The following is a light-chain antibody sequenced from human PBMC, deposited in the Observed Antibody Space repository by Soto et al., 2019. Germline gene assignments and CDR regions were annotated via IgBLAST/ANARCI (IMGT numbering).Light chain of an antibody. J-gene: IGKJ1*01. CDR1: QSVSNNY. CDR3: QQYGSPGT. Sequence: EIMLMQSPSTLSLPTGGTATRSCRASQSVSNNYLAWYQQXPGPAPRXLIYGASNRATGIPDRFSGSGSGTDSTLTISRLQPEDFAVYYCQQYGSPGTFGQGTKVDIK. CDR2: GAS. V-gene: IGKV3-20*01.